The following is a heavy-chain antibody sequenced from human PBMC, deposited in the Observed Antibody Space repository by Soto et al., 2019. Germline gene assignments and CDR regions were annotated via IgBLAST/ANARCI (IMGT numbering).Heavy chain of an antibody. CDR2: INPSGGST. Sequence: ASVKVSCKASGYTFTSYYMHWVRQAPGQGLEWMGIINPSGGSTSYAQKFQGRVTMTRDTSTSTVYMELSSLRSEDTAVYYCARERGAPTTGGPTYSSSRGWFDPWGQGTLVTAPQ. J-gene: IGHJ5*02. D-gene: IGHD6-13*01. V-gene: IGHV1-46*01. CDR3: ARERGAPTTGGPTYSSSRGWFDP. CDR1: GYTFTSYY.